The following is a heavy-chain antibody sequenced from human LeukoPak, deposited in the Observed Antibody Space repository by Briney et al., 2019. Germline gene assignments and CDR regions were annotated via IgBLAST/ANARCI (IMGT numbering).Heavy chain of an antibody. CDR2: INPNSGGT. CDR1: GNTFTGYY. D-gene: IGHD2-2*01. J-gene: IGHJ4*02. Sequence: GASVKVSCKASGNTFTGYYMHWVRQAPGRGLEWMGWINPNSGGTNYAQKFQGRVTMTRDTSISTAYMELSRLRSDDTAVYYCARVVVVPAAKLFDYWGQGTLVTVSS. V-gene: IGHV1-2*02. CDR3: ARVVVVPAAKLFDY.